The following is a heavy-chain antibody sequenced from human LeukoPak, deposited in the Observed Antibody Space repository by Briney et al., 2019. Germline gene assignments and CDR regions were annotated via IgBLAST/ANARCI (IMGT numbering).Heavy chain of an antibody. CDR2: VYYSGDST. V-gene: IGHV4-59*01. D-gene: IGHD4-17*01. CDR1: GDSFRGYY. Sequence: SETLSLTCTVSGDSFRGYYWPWIRQPPGKGLEWIGCVYYSGDSTDYNPSLKSRVTMSADSSKNQFSLKLNSVSAADTAVYYCARLMTTLTMGWTFDVWGQGTMVTVSS. J-gene: IGHJ3*01. CDR3: ARLMTTLTMGWTFDV.